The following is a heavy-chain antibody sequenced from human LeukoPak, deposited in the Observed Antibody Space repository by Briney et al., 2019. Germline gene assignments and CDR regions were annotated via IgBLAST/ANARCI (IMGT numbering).Heavy chain of an antibody. CDR3: AREPGETDEGFEY. V-gene: IGHV4-61*01. Sequence: SETLSLTCTVSGGSVSSGSYYWNWIPQPPGKGLEWIGNIYYSGSTDYNPSLKSRVTISADTSKNQFSLKMTSVTAADTAVYYCAREPGETDEGFEYWGQGTLVTVSS. CDR2: IYYSGST. CDR1: GGSVSSGSYY. D-gene: IGHD1-14*01. J-gene: IGHJ4*02.